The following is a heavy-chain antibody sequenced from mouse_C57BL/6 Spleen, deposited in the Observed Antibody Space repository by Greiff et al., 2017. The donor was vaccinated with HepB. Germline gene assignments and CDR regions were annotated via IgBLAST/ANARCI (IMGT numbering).Heavy chain of an antibody. J-gene: IGHJ2*01. Sequence: QVQLQQPGAELVRPGSSVKLSCKASGYTFTSYWMHWVKQRPIQGLEWIGNIDPSDSETHYNQKFKDKATLTVDKSSSTAYMQLSSLTSEDSAVYYCARSSSGYLFGYWGQGTTLTVSS. CDR1: GYTFTSYW. D-gene: IGHD3-2*02. CDR3: ARSSSGYLFGY. V-gene: IGHV1-52*01. CDR2: IDPSDSET.